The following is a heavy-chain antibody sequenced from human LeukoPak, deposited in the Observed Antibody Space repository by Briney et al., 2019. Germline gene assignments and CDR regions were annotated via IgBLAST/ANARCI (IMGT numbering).Heavy chain of an antibody. J-gene: IGHJ3*02. D-gene: IGHD3-10*01. CDR1: GGTFSSYG. V-gene: IGHV1-69*05. Sequence: SVKVSCKASGGTFSSYGISWVRQAPGQGLEWMGGIIPNFGTANYAQKFQGRVTITTDESTSTAYMELSSLRSEDTAVYYCARGAEGNAFDIWGQGTMVTVSS. CDR3: ARGAEGNAFDI. CDR2: IIPNFGTA.